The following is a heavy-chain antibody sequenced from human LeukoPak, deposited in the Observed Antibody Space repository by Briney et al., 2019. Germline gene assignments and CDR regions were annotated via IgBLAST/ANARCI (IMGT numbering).Heavy chain of an antibody. V-gene: IGHV3-66*01. D-gene: IGHD3-10*01. CDR3: AKGLSGVRGPYYGMDV. J-gene: IGHJ6*02. CDR2: IYSGGST. Sequence: GGSLRLSCAASGFTVSSNFMSWVRQAPGKGLEWVSVIYSGGSTNYADSVKGRFTISRDNSKNTLYLQMNSLRAEDTAVYYCAKGLSGVRGPYYGMDVWGQGTTVTVSS. CDR1: GFTVSSNF.